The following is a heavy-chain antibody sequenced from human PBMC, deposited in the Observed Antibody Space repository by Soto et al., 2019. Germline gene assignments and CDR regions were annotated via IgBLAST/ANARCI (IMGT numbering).Heavy chain of an antibody. CDR2: ISGSGGST. V-gene: IGHV3-23*01. D-gene: IGHD3-22*01. CDR3: AKEDRYDSSGVQVGVV. J-gene: IGHJ4*02. CDR1: VFTFISYA. Sequence: GWSLRLSCASSVFTFISYAMSWVRQAPGKGLEWVSAISGSGGSTYYADSVKGRFTISRDNSKNTLYLQMNSLRAEDTAVYYCAKEDRYDSSGVQVGVVWGQGTQVTVSS.